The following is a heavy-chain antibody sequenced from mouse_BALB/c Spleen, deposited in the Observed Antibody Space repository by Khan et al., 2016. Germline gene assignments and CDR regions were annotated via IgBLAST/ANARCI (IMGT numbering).Heavy chain of an antibody. D-gene: IGHD1-1*01. CDR3: ARAGYYGYLAY. CDR2: INPDSSTI. CDR1: GFDFSRYW. V-gene: IGHV4-1*02. Sequence: EVQLQESGGGLVQPGGSLKLSCAASGFDFSRYWMSWVRQAPGKGLEWIGEINPDSSTINYTPSLKDKFIISRDNAKNTLYLQMSKVRSEDTVLYYCARAGYYGYLAYWGQGTLVTVSA. J-gene: IGHJ3*01.